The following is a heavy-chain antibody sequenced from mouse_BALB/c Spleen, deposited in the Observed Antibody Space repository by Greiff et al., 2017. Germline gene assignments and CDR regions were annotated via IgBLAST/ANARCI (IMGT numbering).Heavy chain of an antibody. D-gene: IGHD1-1*01. CDR1: GYTFTSYW. V-gene: IGHV14-3*02. Sequence: VQLKQPGAELVKPGASVKLSCKASGYTFTSYWMHWVKQRPGQGLEWIGRIDPANGNTKYDPKFQGKATITADTSSNTAYLQLSSLTSEDTAVYYCARSDYYGSSYSHYYAMDYWGQGTSVTVSS. CDR3: ARSDYYGSSYSHYYAMDY. J-gene: IGHJ4*01. CDR2: IDPANGNT.